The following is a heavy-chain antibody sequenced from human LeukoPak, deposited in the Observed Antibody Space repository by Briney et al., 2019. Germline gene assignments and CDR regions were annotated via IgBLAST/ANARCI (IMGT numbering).Heavy chain of an antibody. CDR3: AREVNGLDY. CDR2: IYYSGST. Sequence: PSETLSLTCTVSGGSISSYYWSWIRQPPGKGLEWIGYIYYSGSTNYNPSLKSRVTISVDTSKNQFSLKLSSVTAAGTAVYYCAREVNGLDYWGQGTLVTVSS. CDR1: GGSISSYY. V-gene: IGHV4-59*01. J-gene: IGHJ4*02.